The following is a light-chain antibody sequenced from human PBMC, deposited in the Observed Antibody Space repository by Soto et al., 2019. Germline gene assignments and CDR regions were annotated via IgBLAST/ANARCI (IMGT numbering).Light chain of an antibody. J-gene: IGLJ2*01. CDR3: SSYTISSTVL. Sequence: QSVLTQPASVSGSPGQSITISCTGASSDVGGYNYVSWYQQHPGKAPKLMIYDVTNRPSGVSNRFSGSKSGNTASLTISGLQAEDEADYYCSSYTISSTVLFGGGTKLTVL. CDR1: SSDVGGYNY. CDR2: DVT. V-gene: IGLV2-14*03.